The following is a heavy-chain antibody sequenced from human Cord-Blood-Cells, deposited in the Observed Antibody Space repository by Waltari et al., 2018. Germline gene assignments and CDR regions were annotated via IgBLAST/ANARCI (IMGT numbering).Heavy chain of an antibody. CDR2: IYSGGST. V-gene: IGHV3-53*01. Sequence: EVQLVESGGGLIQPGGSLRFSCAASVFTARSNYMIWVRQVPGKGLEWVSVIYSGGSTYYADSVRGRFTISRDNSKNTLYLQMNSLRAEDTAVYYCARDPTGYSAAWGQGTLVTVSS. D-gene: IGHD6-25*01. CDR1: VFTARSNY. J-gene: IGHJ4*02. CDR3: ARDPTGYSAA.